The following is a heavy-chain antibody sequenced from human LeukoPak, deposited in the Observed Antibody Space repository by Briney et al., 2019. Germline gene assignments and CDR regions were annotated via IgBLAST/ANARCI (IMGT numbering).Heavy chain of an antibody. J-gene: IGHJ4*02. V-gene: IGHV1-69*05. CDR3: ARDDPYEPTGFDY. D-gene: IGHD1-14*01. CDR1: GGTFSSYA. CDR2: IIPIFGTA. Sequence: SVKVSCKASGGTFSSYAISWVRQAPGQGLEWMGGIIPIFGTANYAQKFQGRVTITTDESTSTAYLELSSLRSEDTAVYYCARDDPYEPTGFDYWGQGTLVTVSS.